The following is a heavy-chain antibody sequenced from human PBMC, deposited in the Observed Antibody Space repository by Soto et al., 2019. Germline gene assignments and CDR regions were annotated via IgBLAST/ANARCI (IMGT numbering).Heavy chain of an antibody. CDR2: IIPIFGTA. CDR1: GGTFSSYA. D-gene: IGHD3-22*01. CDR3: ARDQGYYYDSSGYYSG. V-gene: IGHV1-69*01. Sequence: QVQLVQSGAEVKKPGSSVKVSCKASGGTFSSYAISWVRQAPGQGLEWMGGIIPIFGTANYAQKIQGRVTITADESTSTAYMELSSLRSEDTAVYYCARDQGYYYDSSGYYSGWGQGTLVTVSS. J-gene: IGHJ4*02.